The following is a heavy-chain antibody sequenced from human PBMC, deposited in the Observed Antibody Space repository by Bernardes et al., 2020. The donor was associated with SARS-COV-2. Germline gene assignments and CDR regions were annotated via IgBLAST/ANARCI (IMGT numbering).Heavy chain of an antibody. J-gene: IGHJ6*02. V-gene: IGHV3-53*05. CDR3: ARDCGAAAARTCYYYYGMDV. CDR1: GFSVSDNY. CDR2: FYTGGAK. Sequence: GGSLRLSCAASGFSVSDNYMTWVRQAPGKGLEWVSVFYTGGAKLYADSVKGRFTISRDNSKNTLYLQMNSLRAEDTAVYYCARDCGAAAARTCYYYYGMDVWGQGTTVTVSS. D-gene: IGHD6-13*01.